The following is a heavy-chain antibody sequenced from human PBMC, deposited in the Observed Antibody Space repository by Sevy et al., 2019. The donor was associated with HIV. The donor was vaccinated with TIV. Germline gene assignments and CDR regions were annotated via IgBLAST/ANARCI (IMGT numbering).Heavy chain of an antibody. Sequence: GESLKISCKGSGYSFTSYWIGWVRQMPGKGLEWMGIIYPGDSDTRYSPSFQGQVTISADKSISTAYLQGSSLKASDTAMYYCARQCSSCDYYFDYWGQGTLVTVSS. CDR2: IYPGDSDT. J-gene: IGHJ4*02. D-gene: IGHD2-2*01. CDR1: GYSFTSYW. V-gene: IGHV5-51*01. CDR3: ARQCSSCDYYFDY.